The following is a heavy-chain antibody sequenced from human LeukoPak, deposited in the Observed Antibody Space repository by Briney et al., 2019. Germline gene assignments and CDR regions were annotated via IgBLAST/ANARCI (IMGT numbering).Heavy chain of an antibody. D-gene: IGHD4-11*01. Sequence: GGSLRLSCAAPGFTFSSYWMSWVRQAPGKGLEWVAKIKEDGSEKYYVDSVKGRFTISRDNTMKSLSLEMNSLRAEDTAVYYCARGGYSRFDNWGQGTLVTVSS. J-gene: IGHJ4*02. CDR2: IKEDGSEK. CDR3: ARGGYSRFDN. V-gene: IGHV3-7*05. CDR1: GFTFSSYW.